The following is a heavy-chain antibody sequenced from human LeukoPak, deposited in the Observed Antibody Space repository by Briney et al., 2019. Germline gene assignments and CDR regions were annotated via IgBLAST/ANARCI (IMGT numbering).Heavy chain of an antibody. Sequence: PEASLQISCRCSGSIFTNYWIGWVRQLPAEGLEWMGIIYPGDSDTRYSPSFQGQVTISADKFIRTAYLQWSSLKASDTAMYYCARRSGHGSGSYYLFDSWGQGTLVTVSS. V-gene: IGHV5-51*01. J-gene: IGHJ4*02. CDR3: ARRSGHGSGSYYLFDS. D-gene: IGHD3-10*01. CDR2: IYPGDSDT. CDR1: GSIFTNYW.